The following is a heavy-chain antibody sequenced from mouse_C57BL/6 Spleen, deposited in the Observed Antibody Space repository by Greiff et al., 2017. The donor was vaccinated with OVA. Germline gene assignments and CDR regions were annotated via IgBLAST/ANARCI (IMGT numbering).Heavy chain of an antibody. CDR2: INPNNGGT. V-gene: IGHV1-26*01. CDR3: ARWGLLRSMDY. D-gene: IGHD1-1*01. CDR1: GYTFTDYY. Sequence: VQLQQSGPELVKPGASVKISCKASGYTFTDYYMNWVKQSHGKSLEWIGDINPNNGGTSYNQKFKGKATLTVDKSSSTAYMELRSLTSEDSAVYYCARWGLLRSMDYWGQGTSVTVSS. J-gene: IGHJ4*01.